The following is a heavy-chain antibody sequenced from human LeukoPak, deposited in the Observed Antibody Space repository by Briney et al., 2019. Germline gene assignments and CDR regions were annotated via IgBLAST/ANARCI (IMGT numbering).Heavy chain of an antibody. J-gene: IGHJ6*02. V-gene: IGHV3-66*01. Sequence: TGGSLRLSCAASGFTVSSYYMTWVRQARAKGLEWVSVIYSGGSIYYADSVKGRVAISRDNSKNTVFLQMNSVRAEDTAVYYCARSYSNHLFGMDVWGQGTTVTVSS. CDR3: ARSYSNHLFGMDV. CDR1: GFTVSSYY. D-gene: IGHD4-11*01. CDR2: IYSGGSI.